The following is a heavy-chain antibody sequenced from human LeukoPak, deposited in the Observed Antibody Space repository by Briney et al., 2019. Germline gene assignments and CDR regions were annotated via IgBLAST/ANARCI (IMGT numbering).Heavy chain of an antibody. CDR1: GGTFSSYA. Sequence: ASVKVSCKASGGTFSSYAISWVRQAPGQGLEWMGGIIPIFGTANYAQKFQGRVTITADESTSTAYMELSSLRSEDTAVYYCARSPSLEYCSSTSCYLGYWGQGTLVTVSS. J-gene: IGHJ4*02. CDR3: ARSPSLEYCSSTSCYLGY. CDR2: IIPIFGTA. V-gene: IGHV1-69*01. D-gene: IGHD2-2*01.